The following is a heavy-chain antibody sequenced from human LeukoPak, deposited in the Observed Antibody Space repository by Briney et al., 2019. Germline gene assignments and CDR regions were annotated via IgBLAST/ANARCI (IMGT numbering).Heavy chain of an antibody. CDR2: FYYSGNN. Sequence: SETLSLTCTVSGGSISSSSYYWGWIRQPPGKGLEWIGNFYYSGNNYYNPSLKSRVTILGDTSKNQFSLKLSSVTAADTAVYYCARDLTTGTEHAFDIWGQGTMVTVSS. V-gene: IGHV4-39*07. CDR1: GGSISSSSYY. CDR3: ARDLTTGTEHAFDI. D-gene: IGHD1-1*01. J-gene: IGHJ3*02.